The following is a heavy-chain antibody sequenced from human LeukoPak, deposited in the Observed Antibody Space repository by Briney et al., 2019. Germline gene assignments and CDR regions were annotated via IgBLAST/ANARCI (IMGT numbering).Heavy chain of an antibody. CDR1: GFTVSSNY. J-gene: IGHJ4*02. CDR2: IYSGGST. Sequence: GGSLRLSCAASGFTVSSNYMSWVRQAPGKGLEWVSVIYSGGSTYHADSVKGRFTISRDNAKNSLYLQMNSLRAEDTAVYYCARESYWGSSAKGFDYWGQGTLVTVSS. V-gene: IGHV3-53*01. D-gene: IGHD7-27*01. CDR3: ARESYWGSSAKGFDY.